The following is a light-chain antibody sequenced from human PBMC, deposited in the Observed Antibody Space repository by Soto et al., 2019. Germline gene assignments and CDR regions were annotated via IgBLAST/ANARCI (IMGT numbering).Light chain of an antibody. Sequence: EIVLTQSPGTLSLSPGERATLSCRASQSVSSSYLAWYQQKPGQAPRLLIYGASSRATGIPDRFSGSGSGTDFTLTISRLEPEDFVVYYCQQYSSSLYTFGQGTKLEIK. CDR2: GAS. CDR1: QSVSSSY. V-gene: IGKV3-20*01. CDR3: QQYSSSLYT. J-gene: IGKJ2*01.